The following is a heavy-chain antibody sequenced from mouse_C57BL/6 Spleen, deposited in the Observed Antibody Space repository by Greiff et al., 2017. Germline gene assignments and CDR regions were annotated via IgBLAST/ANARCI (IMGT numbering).Heavy chain of an antibody. Sequence: VQLVESGPGLVQPSQSLSITCTASGFSLTSYGVHWVRQSPGKGLEWLGVIWSGGSTDYYAAFISRLSISKDKSKSQVFFKRNSLQADDTAIYYWVRDWGLTGTWFAYRGQGTLGTVS. J-gene: IGHJ3*01. D-gene: IGHD4-1*01. CDR3: VRDWGLTGTWFAY. CDR1: GFSLTSYG. CDR2: IWSGGST. V-gene: IGHV2-2*01.